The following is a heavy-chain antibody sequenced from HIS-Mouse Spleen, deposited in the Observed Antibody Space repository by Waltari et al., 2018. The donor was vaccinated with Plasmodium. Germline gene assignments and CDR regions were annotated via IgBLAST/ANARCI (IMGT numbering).Heavy chain of an antibody. CDR2: IYYSGST. CDR3: ARGGYSSSSYYFDY. V-gene: IGHV4-59*01. J-gene: IGHJ4*02. CDR1: GGSISSYY. Sequence: QVQLQESGPGLVKPSETLSLTCTVSGGSISSYYWSWIRQPPGKGLEWIAYIYYSGSTNYTPSLKSRVTLSVDTSKNQFSLKLSSVTAADTAVFYCARGGYSSSSYYFDYWGQGTLVTVSS. D-gene: IGHD6-6*01.